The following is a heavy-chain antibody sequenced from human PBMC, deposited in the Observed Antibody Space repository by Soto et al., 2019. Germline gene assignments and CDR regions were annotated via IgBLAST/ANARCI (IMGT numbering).Heavy chain of an antibody. CDR3: ARGTTTSAFSAMDV. CDR1: GFTFSNNA. D-gene: IGHD1-1*01. J-gene: IGHJ6*02. Sequence: QVQLVESGGGVVQPGRSLRLSCAASGFTFSNNAMDWVRQAPGKGLEWVAVISYDGSNKYIAESVKGRFTISRDNYKNTLFLQMNSLGAEATAVYYWARGTTTSAFSAMDVWGQGTPVTVSS. CDR2: ISYDGSNK. V-gene: IGHV3-30-3*01.